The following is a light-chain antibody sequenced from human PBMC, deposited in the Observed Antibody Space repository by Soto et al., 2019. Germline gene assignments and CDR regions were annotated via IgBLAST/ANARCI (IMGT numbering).Light chain of an antibody. V-gene: IGLV1-47*02. CDR3: AAWDDSLSGSYV. Sequence: QSVLTQPPSASGTPGQRVTISCSGSSPNIGSNYVYWYQQLPGTAPKLLIYSNNQRPPGVPDRFSGSKSGTAASLAISGLRSEDEADYYCAAWDDSLSGSYVFGTGTKVTVL. CDR2: SNN. CDR1: SPNIGSNY. J-gene: IGLJ1*01.